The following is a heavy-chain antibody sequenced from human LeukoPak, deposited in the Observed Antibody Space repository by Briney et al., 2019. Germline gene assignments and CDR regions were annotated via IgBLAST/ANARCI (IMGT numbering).Heavy chain of an antibody. CDR1: GGSFSTYY. D-gene: IGHD3-10*01. J-gene: IGHJ6*03. CDR3: ARHGLGRGVYITRQYNYYMDV. V-gene: IGHV4-34*01. Sequence: SETLSLTCAVYGGSFSTYYWGWVRQTPGNGLEWIGEINHSGSTNYNPSLKSRVTVSIDTSKNQFSLRLTSVTAADTGIYFCARHGLGRGVYITRQYNYYMDVWGTGTTVTVSS. CDR2: INHSGST.